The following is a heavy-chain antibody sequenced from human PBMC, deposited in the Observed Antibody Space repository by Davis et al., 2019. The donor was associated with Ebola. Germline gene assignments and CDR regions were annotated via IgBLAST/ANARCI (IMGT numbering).Heavy chain of an antibody. CDR3: ARGGSWGLGGEDY. Sequence: GGSLRLSCAASGFTFSSYSMNCVRQAPGTGLAWVSSISSSSSYIYYADSVKGRFTISRDNATNSLYLQKNMLSADDTAVYYGARGGSWGLGGEDYWGQGTLVTVSS. D-gene: IGHD1-26*01. V-gene: IGHV3-21*01. CDR1: GFTFSSYS. CDR2: ISSSSSYI. J-gene: IGHJ4*02.